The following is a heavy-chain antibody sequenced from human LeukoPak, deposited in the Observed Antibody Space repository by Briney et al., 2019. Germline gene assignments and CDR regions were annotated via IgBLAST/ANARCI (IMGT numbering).Heavy chain of an antibody. CDR3: ARMAGGLWDY. CDR1: GFTFSSYW. J-gene: IGHJ4*02. CDR2: TKEDGSEK. D-gene: IGHD5-24*01. Sequence: GESLKISCAASGFTFSSYWMSWVRQAPGKGLEWVANTKEDGSEKYYVDSVKGRFTISRDNAKNSLSLQMNSLRAEDTAVYYCARMAGGLWDYWGQGTLVTVSS. V-gene: IGHV3-7*05.